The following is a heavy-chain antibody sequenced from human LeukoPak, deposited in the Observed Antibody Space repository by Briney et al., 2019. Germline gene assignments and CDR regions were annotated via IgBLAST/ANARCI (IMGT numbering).Heavy chain of an antibody. D-gene: IGHD6-19*01. Sequence: GGSLRLSCAASGFTFSSYAMSWVRQAPGKGLEWVSGISGSGDSTYYAHSVKGRFTISRDNSKNTLYLQMNSLRAEDTAVYYCAKKPTSSGWYYFDYWGQGTLVTVSS. CDR1: GFTFSSYA. J-gene: IGHJ4*02. CDR3: AKKPTSSGWYYFDY. CDR2: ISGSGDST. V-gene: IGHV3-23*01.